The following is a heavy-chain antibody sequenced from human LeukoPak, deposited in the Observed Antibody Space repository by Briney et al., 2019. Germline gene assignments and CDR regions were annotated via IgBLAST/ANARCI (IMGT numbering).Heavy chain of an antibody. V-gene: IGHV1-2*04. CDR2: INPNSGGT. D-gene: IGHD2-2*01. CDR3: ARGAYIVVVPWLYGMDV. J-gene: IGHJ6*02. CDR1: GYTFTCYY. Sequence: ASVKVSCKASGYTFTCYYMHWVRQAPGQGLEWMGWINPNSGGTNYAQKFQGWVTMTRDTSISTAYMELSRLRSDDTAVYYCARGAYIVVVPWLYGMDVWGQGTTVTVSS.